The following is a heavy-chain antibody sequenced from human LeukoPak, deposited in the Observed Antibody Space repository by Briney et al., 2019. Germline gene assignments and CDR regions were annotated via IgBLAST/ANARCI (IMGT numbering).Heavy chain of an antibody. J-gene: IGHJ5*02. CDR2: ISYDGSNK. D-gene: IGHD6-19*01. CDR3: ARTMAVAGTGRFDP. V-gene: IGHV3-30*04. CDR1: GFTFSSYA. Sequence: GGSLRLSCAASGFTFSSYAMHWVRQAPGKGLEWVAVISYDGSNKYYADSVKGRFTISRGNSKNTLYLQMNSLRAEDTAVYYCARTMAVAGTGRFDPWGQGTLVTVSS.